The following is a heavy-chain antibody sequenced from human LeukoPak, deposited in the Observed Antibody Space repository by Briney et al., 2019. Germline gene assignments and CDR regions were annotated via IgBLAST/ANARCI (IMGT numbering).Heavy chain of an antibody. J-gene: IGHJ4*02. Sequence: SETLSLTCAVYGGSFSGYYWSWIRQPPGKGLEWIGEINHSGSTNYNPSLKSRVTISVDTSKNQFSLKLSSVTAADTAVYYCARVYIAVAGPEFDYWGQGTLVTVSS. D-gene: IGHD6-19*01. CDR3: ARVYIAVAGPEFDY. CDR1: GGSFSGYY. V-gene: IGHV4-34*01. CDR2: INHSGST.